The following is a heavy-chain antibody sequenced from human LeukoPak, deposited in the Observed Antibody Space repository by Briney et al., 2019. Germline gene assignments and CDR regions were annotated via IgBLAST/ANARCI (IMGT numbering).Heavy chain of an antibody. CDR1: GGTFSSYA. CDR2: IIPIFGTA. Sequence: ASVKVSCKASGGTFSSYAISWVRQAPGQGLEWMGGIIPIFGTANYAQKFQGRVTITTDESTSTAYMELSSLRSEDTAVYYCAREGTLRYFDWLLTYFDYWGQGTLVTVSS. V-gene: IGHV1-69*05. D-gene: IGHD3-9*01. J-gene: IGHJ4*02. CDR3: AREGTLRYFDWLLTYFDY.